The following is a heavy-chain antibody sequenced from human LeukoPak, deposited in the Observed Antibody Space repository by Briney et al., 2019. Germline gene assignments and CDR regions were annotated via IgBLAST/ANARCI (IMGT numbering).Heavy chain of an antibody. Sequence: EASVKVSCKASGFTFTSSAVQWVRQARGQRLEWIGWIVVGSGNTNYAQKFQERVTITRDMSTSTAYMELGSLRSEDTAVYYCAAASLGYCSGGSCYLGAFDIWGQGTMVTVSS. CDR1: GFTFTSSA. CDR3: AAASLGYCSGGSCYLGAFDI. J-gene: IGHJ3*02. CDR2: IVVGSGNT. V-gene: IGHV1-58*01. D-gene: IGHD2-15*01.